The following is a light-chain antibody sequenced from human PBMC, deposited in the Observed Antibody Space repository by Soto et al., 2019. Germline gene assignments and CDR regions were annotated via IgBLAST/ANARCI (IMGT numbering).Light chain of an antibody. Sequence: QSVLTQPASVSGSPGQSITISCTGTSSDVGGYNYVSWYQHHPGKAPKLMIFDVSHRPSGVSNRFSGSKSGNTASLTTSGLQADDDADYYCCSYTTSRPRVFGGGTKLTVL. CDR2: DVS. V-gene: IGLV2-14*03. CDR3: CSYTTSRPRV. J-gene: IGLJ3*02. CDR1: SSDVGGYNY.